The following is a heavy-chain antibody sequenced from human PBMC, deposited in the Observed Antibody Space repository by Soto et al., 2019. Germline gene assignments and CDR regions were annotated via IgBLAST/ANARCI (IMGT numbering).Heavy chain of an antibody. CDR1: GFTFSSYS. Sequence: GGSLRLSCAASGFTFSSYSMNWVRQAPGKGLEWVSSISSSSSYIYYADSVKGRFTISRDNAKNSLYLQMNSLRAEDTAVYYCAREDVRAVVERVGCWDRGMDVWGQGTTVTVSS. D-gene: IGHD2-21*01. J-gene: IGHJ6*02. V-gene: IGHV3-21*01. CDR3: AREDVRAVVERVGCWDRGMDV. CDR2: ISSSSSYI.